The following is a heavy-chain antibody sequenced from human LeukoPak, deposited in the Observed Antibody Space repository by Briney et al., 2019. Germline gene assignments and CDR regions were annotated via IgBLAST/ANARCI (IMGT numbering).Heavy chain of an antibody. CDR3: ARGSTAAGIYYFDY. Sequence: SETLSLTCTVSGGSISSGGYYWSWIRQHPGKGLEWIGYIYYSGSTNYNPSLKSRVTISVDTSKNQFSLKLSSVTAADTAVYYCARGSTAAGIYYFDYWGQGTLVTVSS. V-gene: IGHV4-61*08. CDR1: GGSISSGGYY. J-gene: IGHJ4*02. CDR2: IYYSGST. D-gene: IGHD6-13*01.